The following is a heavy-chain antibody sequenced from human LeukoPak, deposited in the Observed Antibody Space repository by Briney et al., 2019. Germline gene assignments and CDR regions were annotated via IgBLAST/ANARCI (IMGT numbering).Heavy chain of an antibody. CDR2: MNPNSGNT. D-gene: IGHD3-16*01. CDR3: ARVSGVVRVYYYYYGMDV. J-gene: IGHJ6*02. Sequence: ASVKVSCKASGYTFTSYDINWVRQATGQGLEWMRWMNPNSGNTGYAQKFQGRVTMTRNTSISTAYMELSSLRSEDTAVYYCARVSGVVRVYYYYYGMDVWGQGTTVTVSS. CDR1: GYTFTSYD. V-gene: IGHV1-8*01.